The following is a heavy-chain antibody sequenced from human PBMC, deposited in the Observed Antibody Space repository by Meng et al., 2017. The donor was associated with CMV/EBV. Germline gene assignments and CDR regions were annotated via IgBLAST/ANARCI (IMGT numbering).Heavy chain of an antibody. CDR2: INPNSGGT. D-gene: IGHD5-18*01. CDR1: GYTFTGYY. V-gene: IGHV1-2*02. CDR3: ARDLGDTAIY. Sequence: QLQLAQSGAEVKKPVASWKVSCKASGYTFTGYYMHWVRQAPGQGLEWMGWINPNSGGTNYAQKFQGRVTMTRDTSISTAYMELSRLRSDDTAVYYCARDLGDTAIYWGQGTLVTVSS. J-gene: IGHJ4*02.